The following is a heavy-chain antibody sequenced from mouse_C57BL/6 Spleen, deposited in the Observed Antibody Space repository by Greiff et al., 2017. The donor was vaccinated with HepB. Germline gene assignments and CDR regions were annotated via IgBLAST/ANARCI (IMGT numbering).Heavy chain of an antibody. D-gene: IGHD2-4*01. CDR3: TREGLPAWFAY. J-gene: IGHJ3*01. V-gene: IGHV1-15*01. CDR2: IDPETGGT. CDR1: GYTFTDYE. Sequence: LVESGAELVRPGASVTLSCKASGYTFTDYEMHWVKQTPVHGLEWIGAIDPETGGTAYNQKFKGKAILTADKSSSTAYMELRSLTSEDSAVYYCTREGLPAWFAYWGQGTLVTVSA.